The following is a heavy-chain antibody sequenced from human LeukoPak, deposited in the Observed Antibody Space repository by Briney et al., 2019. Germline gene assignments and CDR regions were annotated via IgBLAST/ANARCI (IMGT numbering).Heavy chain of an antibody. Sequence: GASVKVSCKATGGTFSSYAISWVRQAPGQGLEWMGRIIATLGTANYAQKFQGRVTITADKSTSTAYMELRSLRSEDTAVYNCARAVDDVLAGYFWGDWFDPWGQGTLVTVSS. CDR1: GGTFSSYA. V-gene: IGHV1-69*04. D-gene: IGHD3-9*01. CDR3: ARAVDDVLAGYFWGDWFDP. J-gene: IGHJ5*02. CDR2: IIATLGTA.